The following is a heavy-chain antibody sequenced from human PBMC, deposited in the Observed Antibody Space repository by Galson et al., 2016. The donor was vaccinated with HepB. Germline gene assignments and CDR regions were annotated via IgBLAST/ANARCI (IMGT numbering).Heavy chain of an antibody. D-gene: IGHD4-23*01. V-gene: IGHV2-5*02. CDR2: IYWDDDK. J-gene: IGHJ5*01. CDR3: ARALTTVANWFDS. CDR1: GFSLNTRGVG. Sequence: PALVKPTQTLTLTCTFSGFSLNTRGVGVGWIRQPPGKALEWLALIYWDDDKRYSPSLKNRLTITKDSSKNQVFLTPTNVDPVDTGTYFCARALTTVANWFDSWGQGTLVVVSS.